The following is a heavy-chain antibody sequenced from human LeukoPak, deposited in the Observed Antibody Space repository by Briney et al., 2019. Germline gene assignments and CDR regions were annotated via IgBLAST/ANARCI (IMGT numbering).Heavy chain of an antibody. CDR1: GGSFSGYY. J-gene: IGHJ4*02. Sequence: SETLSLTCAVYGGSFSGYYWSWIRQPPGKGLEWIGEINHSGSTNYNPSLKSRVTISVDTSKNQFSLKLSSGTAADTAVYYCARVYYYDSSGYYDYWGQGTLVTVSS. CDR3: ARVYYYDSSGYYDY. D-gene: IGHD3-22*01. V-gene: IGHV4-34*01. CDR2: INHSGST.